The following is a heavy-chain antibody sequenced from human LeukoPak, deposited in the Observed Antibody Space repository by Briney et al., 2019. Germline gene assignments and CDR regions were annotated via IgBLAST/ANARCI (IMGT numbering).Heavy chain of an antibody. CDR3: ARDTIAAAGMFYYYYYMDV. J-gene: IGHJ6*03. Sequence: SQTLSLTCAISGDSVSSNSAAWNWIRQSPSRGLEWLGRTYYRSKWYNDYAVSVKSRITINPDTSKNQFSLQLNSVTPEDTAVYYCARDTIAAAGMFYYYYYMDVWGKGTTVTVSS. CDR2: TYYRSKWYN. CDR1: GDSVSSNSAA. D-gene: IGHD6-13*01. V-gene: IGHV6-1*01.